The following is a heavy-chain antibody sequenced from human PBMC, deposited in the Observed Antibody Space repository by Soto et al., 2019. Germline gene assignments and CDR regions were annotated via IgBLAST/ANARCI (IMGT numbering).Heavy chain of an antibody. D-gene: IGHD2-15*01. J-gene: IGHJ6*02. CDR2: INPSGGST. CDR3: ARDLSGIVVVVAASEYGMDV. CDR1: GYTFTSYY. V-gene: IGHV1-46*01. Sequence: GASVKVSCKASGYTFTSYYMHWVRQAPGQGLEWMGIINPSGGSTSYAQKFQGRVTMTRDTSTSTVYMELSSLRSEDTAVYYCARDLSGIVVVVAASEYGMDVWGQGTTVTVSS.